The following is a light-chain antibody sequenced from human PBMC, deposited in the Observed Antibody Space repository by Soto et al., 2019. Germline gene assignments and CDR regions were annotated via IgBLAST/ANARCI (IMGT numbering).Light chain of an antibody. V-gene: IGLV3-21*02. J-gene: IGLJ1*01. CDR2: DDS. Sequence: SGLTHPPSVSLAPGQTARITCGGNNIGIKSVHWYQQKPGQAPVLVVYDDSDRPSGIPERFSGSNSGNTATLTISRVEAGDEADYYCQVWDSSSDPPYVFGTGTKVTVL. CDR3: QVWDSSSDPPYV. CDR1: NIGIKS.